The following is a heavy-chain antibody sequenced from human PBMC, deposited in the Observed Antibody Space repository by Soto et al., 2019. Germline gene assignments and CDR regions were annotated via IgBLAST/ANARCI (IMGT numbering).Heavy chain of an antibody. V-gene: IGHV1-24*01. J-gene: IGHJ4*02. CDR3: ATDRRVRGGSANY. Sequence: QVQLVQSGAEVKKPGASVKVSCKVSGYTLTELSMHWVRQAPGKGLEWMGGFDPEDGETIYAQKFQGRVTMNEDTSTDTAYMELSSLRSEDTAVYYCATDRRVRGGSANYWGQGTPVTVSS. CDR1: GYTLTELS. CDR2: FDPEDGET. D-gene: IGHD6-19*01.